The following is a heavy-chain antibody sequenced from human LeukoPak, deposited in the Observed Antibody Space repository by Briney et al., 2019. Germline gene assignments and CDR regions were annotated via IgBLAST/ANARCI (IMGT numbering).Heavy chain of an antibody. D-gene: IGHD3-22*01. V-gene: IGHV4-34*01. CDR2: INHRGAT. CDR3: ARGKGDLSMIVMIVTAVEFYFDS. J-gene: IGHJ4*02. CDR1: GGSLRDHD. Sequence: PSETLSLTCADFGGSLRDHDWSWIRQPPGKGLEWIGEINHRGATNYNPSLKSRVTLSLDTSKNQVSLKLNSLTAADTAVYYCARGKGDLSMIVMIVTAVEFYFDSWGPGTLVTVSS.